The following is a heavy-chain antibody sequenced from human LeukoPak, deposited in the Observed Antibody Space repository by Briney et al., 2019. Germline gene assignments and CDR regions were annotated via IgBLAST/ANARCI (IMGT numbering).Heavy chain of an antibody. Sequence: GGSLRLSCAASGFTISSYAMSWVRQAPGKGREWGSAISGSGGITYYADSVKGRFTISRDNSNNTLYLQMNSLRAEDTAVYYCARTQYSSGWYNWFDPWGQGTLVTVSS. J-gene: IGHJ5*02. V-gene: IGHV3-23*01. CDR3: ARTQYSSGWYNWFDP. CDR1: GFTISSYA. D-gene: IGHD6-19*01. CDR2: ISGSGGIT.